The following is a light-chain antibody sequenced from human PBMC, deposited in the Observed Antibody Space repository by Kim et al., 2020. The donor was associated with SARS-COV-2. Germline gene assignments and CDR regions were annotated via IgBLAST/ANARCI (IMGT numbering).Light chain of an antibody. J-gene: IGKJ5*01. CDR2: AAS. V-gene: IGKV1-12*01. CDR3: KQAHSFPIT. Sequence: DSQMTQSPSSVSASVGDRVTITCRASQGINNWLAWYQQKPGKAPKLLISAASNLESGVPSRFSGSGSGTDFTLTISRLQPEDFATYYCKQAHSFPITLGQGTRLEIK. CDR1: QGINNW.